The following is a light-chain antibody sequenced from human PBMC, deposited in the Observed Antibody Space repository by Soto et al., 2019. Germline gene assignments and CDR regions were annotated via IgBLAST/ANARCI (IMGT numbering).Light chain of an antibody. CDR2: LNSDGSH. CDR1: SGHSSYA. CDR3: QTWGTGIGV. V-gene: IGLV4-69*01. J-gene: IGLJ3*02. Sequence: QPVLTQSPSASASLGASVKLTCTLSSGHSSYAIAWHQQQPEKGPRYLMRLNSDGSHRKGDGIPDRFSGSSSGAERYLIISSLQSEDEADYYCQTWGTGIGVFGGGTKLTVL.